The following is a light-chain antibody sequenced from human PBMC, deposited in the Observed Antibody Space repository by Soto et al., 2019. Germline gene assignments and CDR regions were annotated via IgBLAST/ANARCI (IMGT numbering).Light chain of an antibody. CDR3: QQRSNWPT. V-gene: IGKV3-11*01. CDR2: DAS. Sequence: EVVLTQSPATLSLSPGERSTFSCRASQNVNNFLAWYQQKPGQAPRLLIYDASNRATGIPARLSGSGSGTALTLTISSLESEDFAIYYCQQRSNWPTFGQGTRLEIK. CDR1: QNVNNF. J-gene: IGKJ5*01.